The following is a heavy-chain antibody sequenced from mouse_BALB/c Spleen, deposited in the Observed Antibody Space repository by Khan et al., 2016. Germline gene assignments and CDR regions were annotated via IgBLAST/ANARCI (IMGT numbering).Heavy chain of an antibody. V-gene: IGHV14-3*02. Sequence: VQLKQSGAELVKPGASVKLSCTASGFSIQDTYIHWVRQRPEQGLDWIGRIDPPNDNTKYDPKFQGKAPITPDTSTNTAYLQLNSLTYEDTAVYYCARMYYGDYWGQGTTLTVSS. CDR1: GFSIQDTY. CDR2: IDPPNDNT. J-gene: IGHJ2*01. D-gene: IGHD1-1*01. CDR3: ARMYYGDY.